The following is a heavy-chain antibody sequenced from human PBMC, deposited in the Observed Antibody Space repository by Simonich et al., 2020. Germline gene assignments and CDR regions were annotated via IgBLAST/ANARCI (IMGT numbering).Heavy chain of an antibody. CDR1: CYSISSGYY. V-gene: IGHV4-38-2*01. CDR2: IYHSGSP. D-gene: IGHD1-26*01. Sequence: QVQLQESGPGLVKPSETLSLTCAVSCYSISSGYYWGWVRQPPGKGLEWIGSIYHSGSPYYNPSLKSRVTISVDTSKNQFSLKLSSVTAADTAVYYCANNKGWDWGQGTLVTVSS. CDR3: ANNKGWD. J-gene: IGHJ4*02.